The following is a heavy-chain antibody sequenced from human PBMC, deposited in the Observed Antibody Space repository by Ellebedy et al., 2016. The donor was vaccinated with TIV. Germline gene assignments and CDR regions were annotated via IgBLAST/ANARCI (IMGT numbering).Heavy chain of an antibody. CDR3: ARGGRRDGYNWDFDL. J-gene: IGHJ2*01. CDR2: MNPNSGNT. D-gene: IGHD5-24*01. V-gene: IGHV1-8*01. CDR1: GYTFTSYD. Sequence: ASVKVSCXASGYTFTSYDINWVRQATGQGLEWMGWMNPNSGNTGYAQKFQGRVTMTRNTSISTAYMELSSLRSEDTAVYYCARGGRRDGYNWDFDLWGRGTLVTVSS.